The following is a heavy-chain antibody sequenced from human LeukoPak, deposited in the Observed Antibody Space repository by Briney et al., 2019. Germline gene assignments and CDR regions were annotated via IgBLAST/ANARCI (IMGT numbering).Heavy chain of an antibody. D-gene: IGHD5-18*01. CDR2: ISSSGSTI. V-gene: IGHV3-11*01. Sequence: GGSLRLSCAASGFTFSDYYMSWIRQVPGKGLEWVSYISSSGSTIYYADSVKGRFTISRDNAKNSLYLQMNSLRAEDTAVYYCARDDTAMGSYYYYGMDVWGQGTTVTVSS. CDR3: ARDDTAMGSYYYYGMDV. CDR1: GFTFSDYY. J-gene: IGHJ6*02.